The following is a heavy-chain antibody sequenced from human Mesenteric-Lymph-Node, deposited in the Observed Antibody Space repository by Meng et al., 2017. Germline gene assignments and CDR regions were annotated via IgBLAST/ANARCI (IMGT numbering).Heavy chain of an antibody. D-gene: IGHD6-13*01. CDR3: AKRGVASSWYYFDY. V-gene: IGHV3-23*01. CDR2: ISAGGGTT. J-gene: IGHJ4*02. CDR1: GFIFGSYW. Sequence: GESLKISCAASGFIFGSYWMYWIRRAPGKGLEWVSVISAGGGTTYYADSVKGRFTISRDNSKNTLFLQMNSLRAEDTAVYYCAKRGVASSWYYFDYWGQGTLVTVSS.